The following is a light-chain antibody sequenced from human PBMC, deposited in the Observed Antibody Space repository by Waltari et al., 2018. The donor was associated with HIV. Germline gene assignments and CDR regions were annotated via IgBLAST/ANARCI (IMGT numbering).Light chain of an antibody. J-gene: IGLJ2*01. CDR1: PSNIGTNT. V-gene: IGLV1-44*01. CDR3: AAWDASLHVV. CDR2: RNH. Sequence: QSVLTQPPSASGTLGQGVTISCFGSPSNIGTNTVNWYQHPPGAAPKLIIFRNHQRPSGVPDRFSGSQSGTSAFLTITGLLPGDEATYYCAAWDASLHVVFGGGTQLTVL.